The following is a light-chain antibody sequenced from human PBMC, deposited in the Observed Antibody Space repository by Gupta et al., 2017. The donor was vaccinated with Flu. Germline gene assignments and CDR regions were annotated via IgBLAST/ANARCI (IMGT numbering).Light chain of an antibody. Sequence: SSDVNVYNSVSWYQHHPGKAPKLMIYGVANRPSGVSNRFSGSKSDNTASLIISGLQAEDEADYYCSSNTSGSTPMLFGGGTKLTVL. J-gene: IGLJ2*01. CDR1: SSDVNVYNS. CDR3: SSNTSGSTPML. V-gene: IGLV2-14*01. CDR2: GVA.